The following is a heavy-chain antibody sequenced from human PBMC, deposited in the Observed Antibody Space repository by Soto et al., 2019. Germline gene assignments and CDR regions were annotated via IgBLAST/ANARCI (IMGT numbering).Heavy chain of an antibody. Sequence: SETLSLTCTVSGGSITHYYWTWIRQPPGKGLEWMGYIYYSGTTTNYNPSLKSRVTLSVDTSKNQFSLKLSSVTAADTAVYYCARLGGSYAVPHFDYWGQGTQVTVSS. CDR1: GGSITHYY. V-gene: IGHV4-59*08. CDR2: IYYSGTTT. J-gene: IGHJ4*02. CDR3: ARLGGSYAVPHFDY. D-gene: IGHD1-26*01.